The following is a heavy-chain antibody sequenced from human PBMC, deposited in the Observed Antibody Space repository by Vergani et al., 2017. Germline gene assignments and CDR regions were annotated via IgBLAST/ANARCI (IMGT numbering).Heavy chain of an antibody. D-gene: IGHD2-2*01. CDR1: GGSISSGSYY. CDR3: ARGVGYALFDY. V-gene: IGHV4-61*01. CDR2: IYYSGST. J-gene: IGHJ4*02. Sequence: QVQLQESGPGLVKPSQTLSLTCTVSGGSISSGSYYWSWIRQPPGKGLEWIGYIYYSGSTNYNPSLKSRVTISVDTSKNQFSLKLSSVTAADTAVYYCARGVGYALFDYWGQGTLVTVSS.